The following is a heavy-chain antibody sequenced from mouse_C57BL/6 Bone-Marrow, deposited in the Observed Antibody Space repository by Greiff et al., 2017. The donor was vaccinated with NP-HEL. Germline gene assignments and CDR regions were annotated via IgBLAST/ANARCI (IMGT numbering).Heavy chain of an antibody. V-gene: IGHV5-17*01. D-gene: IGHD1-3*01. CDR1: GFTFSDYG. J-gene: IGHJ3*01. Sequence: EVMLVESGGGLVKPGGSLKLSCAASGFTFSDYGMHWVRQAPEKGLEWVAYISSGSSTIYYADTVKGRFTISRDNAKNTLFLQMTSLRSEDTAMYYCARITFFAYWGQGTLVTVSA. CDR2: ISSGSSTI. CDR3: ARITFFAY.